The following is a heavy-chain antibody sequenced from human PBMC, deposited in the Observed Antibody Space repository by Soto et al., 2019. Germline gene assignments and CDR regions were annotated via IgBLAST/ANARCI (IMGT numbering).Heavy chain of an antibody. J-gene: IGHJ4*02. CDR1: GYTFTSYY. CDR2: INPSGGST. V-gene: IGHV1-46*01. CDR3: ARDFLEMATIRLHVVDY. D-gene: IGHD5-12*01. Sequence: GASVKVSCKASGYTFTSYYMHWVRQAPGQGLEWMGIINPSGGSTSYAQKFQGRVTMTRDTSTSTVYMELSSLRSEDTAVYYCARDFLEMATIRLHVVDYWGQGTLVTVSS.